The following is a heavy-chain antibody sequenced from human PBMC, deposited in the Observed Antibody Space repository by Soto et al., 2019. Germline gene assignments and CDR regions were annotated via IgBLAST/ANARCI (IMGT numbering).Heavy chain of an antibody. J-gene: IGHJ4*02. Sequence: ASVKVSCKASGYTFTSYGISWVRQAPGQGLEWMGWISAYNGNTNYAQKLQGRVTMTTDTSTSTAYMELRSLRSDDTAVYYCAVPGSHYGSGSMLYVPLHRWGQGTLVTVSS. D-gene: IGHD3-10*01. CDR3: AVPGSHYGSGSMLYVPLHR. CDR2: ISAYNGNT. CDR1: GYTFTSYG. V-gene: IGHV1-18*01.